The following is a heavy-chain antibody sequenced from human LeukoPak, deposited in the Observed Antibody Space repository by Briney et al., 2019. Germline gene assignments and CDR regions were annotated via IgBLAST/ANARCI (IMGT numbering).Heavy chain of an antibody. J-gene: IGHJ6*02. CDR3: AKDLRYCSGTSCYEASGMDV. CDR2: ISYDGSDK. Sequence: PGGSLRLSCAASGFTFSSYGMHWVRQAPGKGLEWVAAISYDGSDKYYADSVKGRFTISKDNSKNTLSLQMNGLRAEDTAVFFCAKDLRYCSGTSCYEASGMDVWGQGTTVTVSS. V-gene: IGHV3-30*18. D-gene: IGHD2-2*01. CDR1: GFTFSSYG.